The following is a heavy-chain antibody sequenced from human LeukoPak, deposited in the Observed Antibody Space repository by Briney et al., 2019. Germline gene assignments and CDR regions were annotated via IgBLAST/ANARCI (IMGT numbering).Heavy chain of an antibody. D-gene: IGHD6-13*01. V-gene: IGHV3-9*01. Sequence: GRSLRLSCAASGFTFDDYAMHWVRQAPGKGLEWVSGISWNSGSIGYADSVKGRFTISRDNAKNSLYLQMNSLRAEDTALYYCATYSSRNWFDPWGQGTLVTVSS. J-gene: IGHJ5*02. CDR3: ATYSSRNWFDP. CDR1: GFTFDDYA. CDR2: ISWNSGSI.